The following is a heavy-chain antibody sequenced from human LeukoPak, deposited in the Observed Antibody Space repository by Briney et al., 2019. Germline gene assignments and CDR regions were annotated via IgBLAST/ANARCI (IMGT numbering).Heavy chain of an antibody. CDR1: SGSINNHY. Sequence: PSETLSLTCIVSSGSINNHYWSWIRQPPGKGLEWIGYIYDSWNTNYNPSLQSRVTISMDASRNQFSLNLTSVTAADTAVYYCARDQIGYGLDYWGQRTLVTVSS. J-gene: IGHJ4*02. CDR2: IYDSWNT. D-gene: IGHD5-18*01. CDR3: ARDQIGYGLDY. V-gene: IGHV4-59*11.